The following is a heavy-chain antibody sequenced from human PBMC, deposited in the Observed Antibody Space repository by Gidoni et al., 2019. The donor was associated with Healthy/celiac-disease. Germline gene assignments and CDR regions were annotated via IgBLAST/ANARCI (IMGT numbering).Heavy chain of an antibody. Sequence: EVQLLEYGGGLVQPGGSLRLACAASGFTFSSYAMRWVLQAPGKGLVWVSAGSGSGGSTYYAASVTGWFTISRDNSKNTLYLQMNSLRAEDTAVYYCAKDRHDSLPFDYWGQGTLVTASS. CDR2: GSGSGGST. CDR1: GFTFSSYA. D-gene: IGHD3-22*01. V-gene: IGHV3-23*01. CDR3: AKDRHDSLPFDY. J-gene: IGHJ4*02.